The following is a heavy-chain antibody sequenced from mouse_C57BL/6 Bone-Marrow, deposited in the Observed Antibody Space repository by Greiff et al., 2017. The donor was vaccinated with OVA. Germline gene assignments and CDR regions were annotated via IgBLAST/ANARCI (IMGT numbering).Heavy chain of an antibody. CDR3: ARGNYYGSSYAMDY. Sequence: QVQLKQSGPELVKPGASVKISCKASGYSFTSYYIHWVKQRPGQGLEWIGWIYPGSGNTKYNEKFKGKATLTADTSSSTAYMQLSSLTSEDSAVYYCARGNYYGSSYAMDYWGQGTSVTVSS. J-gene: IGHJ4*01. CDR1: GYSFTSYY. V-gene: IGHV1-66*01. CDR2: IYPGSGNT. D-gene: IGHD1-1*01.